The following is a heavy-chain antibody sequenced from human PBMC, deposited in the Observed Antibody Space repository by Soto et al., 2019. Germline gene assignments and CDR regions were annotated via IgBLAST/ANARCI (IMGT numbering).Heavy chain of an antibody. CDR2: IVVGSGNT. Sequence: SVKVSCKASGVTFTSSAVQWVRQARGQRLEWIGWIVVGSGNTNYARKFQERVTITRDMSTSTAYMELSSLRSEDTAVYYCAASGYGCNSFDYWGQGTLVTVSS. CDR1: GVTFTSSA. V-gene: IGHV1-58*01. CDR3: AASGYGCNSFDY. D-gene: IGHD4-17*01. J-gene: IGHJ4*01.